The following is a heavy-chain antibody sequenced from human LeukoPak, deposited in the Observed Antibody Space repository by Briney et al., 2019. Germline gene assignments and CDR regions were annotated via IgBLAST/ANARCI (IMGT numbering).Heavy chain of an antibody. D-gene: IGHD3-22*01. CDR1: GYTFTNYD. CDR2: MNPNSGNP. V-gene: IGHV1-8*01. J-gene: IGHJ4*02. Sequence: ASVKVSCKASGYTFTNYDINWVRQATGQGLEWMGWMNPNSGNPGYAQKFQGRVTMTRNTSISTAYMELSSLRSADTAVYYCARGDHIAMIVYWGQGTLVTVSS. CDR3: ARGDHIAMIVY.